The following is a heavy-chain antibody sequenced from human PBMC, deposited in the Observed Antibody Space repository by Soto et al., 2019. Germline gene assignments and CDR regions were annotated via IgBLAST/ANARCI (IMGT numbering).Heavy chain of an antibody. V-gene: IGHV1-24*01. CDR1: GYTLTELS. J-gene: IGHJ3*02. D-gene: IGHD2-2*01. CDR3: ARSGSSSCFRRDAFDI. CDR2: FDPEDGET. Sequence: ASVKVSCKVSGYTLTELSMHWVRQAPGKGLEWMGGFDPEDGETIYAQKFQGRVTMTEDTSTDTAYMELSSLRSEDTAVYYCARSGSSSCFRRDAFDIWGQGTMVTVSS.